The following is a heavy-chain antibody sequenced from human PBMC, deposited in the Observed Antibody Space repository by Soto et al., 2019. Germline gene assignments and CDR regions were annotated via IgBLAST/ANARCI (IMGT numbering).Heavy chain of an antibody. CDR2: INPNSGGT. CDR3: ARGIGSGSCSDLFDS. Sequence: ASVKVSCKTSGYTFTGYYMHWVRQAPGQGLEWMGWINPNSGGTNYAQKFQGWVTMTRDTSISTAYMELSRLRSDDTAVYYCARGIGSGSCSDLFDSSGRGTLV. CDR1: GYTFTGYY. D-gene: IGHD6-13*01. V-gene: IGHV1-2*04. J-gene: IGHJ5*01.